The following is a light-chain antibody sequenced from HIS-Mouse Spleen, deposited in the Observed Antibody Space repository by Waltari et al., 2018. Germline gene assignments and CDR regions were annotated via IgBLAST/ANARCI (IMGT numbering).Light chain of an antibody. Sequence: QSALTQPASVSGSPGQSITISCTGTSSDVGGYNYVPWYQQHPGKAPKLMIYDVSNRPSGGSNRCSGSKSGNTASLTISGLQAEDEADYYCSSYTSSSFNVVFGGGTKLTVL. J-gene: IGLJ2*01. CDR2: DVS. CDR3: SSYTSSSFNVV. CDR1: SSDVGGYNY. V-gene: IGLV2-14*03.